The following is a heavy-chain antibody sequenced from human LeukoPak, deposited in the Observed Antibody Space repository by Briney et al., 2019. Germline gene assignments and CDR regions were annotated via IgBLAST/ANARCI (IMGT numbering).Heavy chain of an antibody. V-gene: IGHV3-7*03. Sequence: GGSLRLSCTASGFSFSNYWMSWVRQAPGKGLEWVASIKQDESEKYYVDSVKGRFTTSRDNAKSSLYLQMNALRGEDTAVYYCARDLLGSYYDSSGSYLDYWGQGTLVTVSS. CDR2: IKQDESEK. D-gene: IGHD3-22*01. CDR3: ARDLLGSYYDSSGSYLDY. CDR1: GFSFSNYW. J-gene: IGHJ4*02.